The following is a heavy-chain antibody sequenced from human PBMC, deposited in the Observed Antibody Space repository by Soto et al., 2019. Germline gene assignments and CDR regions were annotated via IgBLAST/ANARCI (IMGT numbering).Heavy chain of an antibody. J-gene: IGHJ6*02. D-gene: IGHD2-21*02. Sequence: SVKVSCKASGGTLSSHTFSWVRQAPGQGLEWMGRIITNLGVPNYAKRFKGRFTIVVDTSTSTAYMELNSLRYEDTAVYYCAREDDGGDRDYYGLHVPGQGTTVTVSS. CDR3: AREDDGGDRDYYGLHV. CDR1: GGTLSSHT. CDR2: IITNLGVP. V-gene: IGHV1-69*04.